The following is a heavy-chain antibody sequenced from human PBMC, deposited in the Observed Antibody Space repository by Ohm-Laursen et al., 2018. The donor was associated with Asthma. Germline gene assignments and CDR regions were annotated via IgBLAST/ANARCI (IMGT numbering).Heavy chain of an antibody. CDR2: IYERGSA. CDR3: AKGLRYDGYLHGLDV. V-gene: IGHV4-61*01. Sequence: SETLSLTCSVSGASVGSGSSFWSWIRQPPGKGLEWIGYIYERGSANYYPSLKGRVTISLDTSKNQFSLRLSSVTAADTAVYYCAKGLRYDGYLHGLDVWGHGTTVTVSS. J-gene: IGHJ6*02. D-gene: IGHD5-24*01. CDR1: GASVGSGSSF.